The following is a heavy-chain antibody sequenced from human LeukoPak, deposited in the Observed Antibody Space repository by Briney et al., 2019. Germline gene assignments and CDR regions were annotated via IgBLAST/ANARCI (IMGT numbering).Heavy chain of an antibody. CDR3: ARSSKYYYYYGMDV. J-gene: IGHJ6*02. D-gene: IGHD6-13*01. Sequence: PSETLSLTCAVYGGSFSGYYWSWIRQPPGNWLEWIGEINHSGSTNYNPSLKSRVTISVDTSKHQFSLKLSSATAADTAVYYCARSSKYYYYYGMDVWGQGTTVTVSS. CDR1: GGSFSGYY. CDR2: INHSGST. V-gene: IGHV4-34*01.